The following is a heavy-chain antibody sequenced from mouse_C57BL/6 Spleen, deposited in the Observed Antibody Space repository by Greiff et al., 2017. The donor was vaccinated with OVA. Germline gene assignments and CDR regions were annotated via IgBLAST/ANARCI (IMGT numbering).Heavy chain of an antibody. Sequence: EVQLVESGGDLVKPGGSLKLSCAASGFTFSSYGMSWVRQTPDKRLEWVATISSGGSYTYYPDSVKGRFTISRDNAKNTLYLQMSSLKSEDTAMYYCARHPGYDYSWFAYWGQGTLVTVSA. CDR1: GFTFSSYG. J-gene: IGHJ3*01. D-gene: IGHD2-4*01. CDR2: ISSGGSYT. CDR3: ARHPGYDYSWFAY. V-gene: IGHV5-6*01.